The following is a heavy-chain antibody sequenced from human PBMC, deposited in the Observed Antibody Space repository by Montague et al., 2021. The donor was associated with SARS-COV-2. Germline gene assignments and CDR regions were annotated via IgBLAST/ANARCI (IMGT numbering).Heavy chain of an antibody. CDR1: GAARRGAD. CDR2: SEARGST. CDR3: VREGRSSAYAMDY. J-gene: IGHJ4*02. Sequence: KGAGAARRGADGGGGRQPPGKGPEGRGKSEARGSTHDNPARKRRVTISVDTAKSQCSRRRTSVTAADTAVYYCVREGRSSAYAMDYWGQGTLVTVSS. D-gene: IGHD3-22*01. V-gene: IGHV4-59*01.